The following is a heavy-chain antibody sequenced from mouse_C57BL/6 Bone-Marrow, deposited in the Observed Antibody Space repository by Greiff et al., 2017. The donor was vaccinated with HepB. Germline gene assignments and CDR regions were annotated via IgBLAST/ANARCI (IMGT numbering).Heavy chain of an antibody. CDR2: IDPETGGT. CDR1: GYTFTDYE. CDR3: TRYDYYGSTHWYFDV. D-gene: IGHD1-1*01. Sequence: VQLQQSGAELVRPGASVTLSCKASGYTFTDYEMHWVKQTPVHGLEWIGAIDPETGGTAYNQKFKGKAILTADKSSSTAYMELRSLTSEDSAVYYCTRYDYYGSTHWYFDVWGTGTTVTVSS. J-gene: IGHJ1*03. V-gene: IGHV1-15*01.